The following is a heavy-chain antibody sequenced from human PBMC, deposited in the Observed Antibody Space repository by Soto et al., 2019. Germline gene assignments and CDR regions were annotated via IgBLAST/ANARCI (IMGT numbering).Heavy chain of an antibody. CDR2: IYYSGST. CDR1: GGSISSGGYY. J-gene: IGHJ4*02. CDR3: ARGEGYCSSTSCYGEKTIDY. Sequence: QVQLQESGPGLVKPSQTLSLTCTVSGGSISSGGYYWSWIRQHPGKGLEWIGYIYYSGSTYYNPSLKSRVTISVDTSKNQFSLKLSSVTAADTAVYYCARGEGYCSSTSCYGEKTIDYWGQGTLVTVSS. V-gene: IGHV4-31*03. D-gene: IGHD2-2*01.